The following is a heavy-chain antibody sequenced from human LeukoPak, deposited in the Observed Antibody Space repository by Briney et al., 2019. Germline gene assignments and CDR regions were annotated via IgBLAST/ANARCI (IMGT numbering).Heavy chain of an antibody. CDR2: IYYSGST. CDR1: GGSISSYY. CDR3: ARHLSILEWLLEPNWYFDL. V-gene: IGHV4-59*08. J-gene: IGHJ2*01. Sequence: PSETLSLTCTVSGGSISSYYWSWIRQPPGKGLEWIGYIYYSGSTNYNPSLKSRVTISVDTSKNQFSLKLSSVTAADTAVYYCARHLSILEWLLEPNWYFDLWGRGTLVTVSS. D-gene: IGHD3-3*01.